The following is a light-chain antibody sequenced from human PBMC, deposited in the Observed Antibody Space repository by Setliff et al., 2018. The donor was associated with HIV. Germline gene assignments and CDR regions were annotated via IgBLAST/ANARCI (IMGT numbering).Light chain of an antibody. V-gene: IGLV2-23*02. J-gene: IGLJ2*01. Sequence: QSALAQPAAVSGSPGQSITISYTGSNSNIGTYNLVSWYQQVPGRAPRLMIFEDNKRPSGVSDRFSGSKSGYTASLTISGLQPGDEADYYCCSYAGRNTFHMIFGGGTKVTVL. CDR3: CSYAGRNTFHMI. CDR2: EDN. CDR1: NSNIGTYNL.